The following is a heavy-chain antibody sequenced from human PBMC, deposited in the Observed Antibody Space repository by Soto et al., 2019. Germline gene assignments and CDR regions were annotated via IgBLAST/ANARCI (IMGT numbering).Heavy chain of an antibody. D-gene: IGHD1-26*01. CDR3: ASHGVGATFFDY. CDR2: IIPIFGTA. Sequence: QVQLVQSGAEVKKPGSSVKVSCKASGGTFSSYAISWVRQASGQGLEWMGGIIPIFGTANYAPKFQGRVTITSDESTSTAYMELSSLRSEDTAVYYCASHGVGATFFDYWGQGTLVTVSS. V-gene: IGHV1-69*01. J-gene: IGHJ4*02. CDR1: GGTFSSYA.